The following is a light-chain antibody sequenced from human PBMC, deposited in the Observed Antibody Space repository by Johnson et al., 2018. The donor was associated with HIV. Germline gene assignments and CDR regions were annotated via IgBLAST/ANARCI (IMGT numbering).Light chain of an antibody. CDR1: SSNIGNNY. CDR3: GTWDSSLSAGGFV. Sequence: HSVLTQPPSVSAAPGQKVTISCSGSSSNIGNNYVSWYQQLPGTAPKLLIYENNKRPSGIPDRFSGSKSGTSATLGITGLQTGDEADYYCGTWDSSLSAGGFVFGTGANVTVL. V-gene: IGLV1-51*02. J-gene: IGLJ1*01. CDR2: ENN.